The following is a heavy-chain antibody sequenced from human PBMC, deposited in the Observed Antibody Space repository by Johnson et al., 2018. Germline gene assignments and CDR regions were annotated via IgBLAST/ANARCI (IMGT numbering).Heavy chain of an antibody. J-gene: IGHJ5*02. CDR3: TRDRGRWFDP. V-gene: IGHV3-33*01. Sequence: VQLVESGGGVVQPGRSLRLSCAASGFTFSRYGMHWVRQAPGKGLEWVAVIWYDGSNKYYADSVKGRFTISKDNSKNTLYLQMNSLRAEDTAVYYCTRDRGRWFDPWGQGTLVTVSS. CDR1: GFTFSRYG. D-gene: IGHD3-10*01. CDR2: IWYDGSNK.